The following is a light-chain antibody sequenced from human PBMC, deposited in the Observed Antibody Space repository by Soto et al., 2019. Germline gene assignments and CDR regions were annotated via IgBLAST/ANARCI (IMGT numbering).Light chain of an antibody. Sequence: EIVLTQSPGTLSLSPGERATLSCRTSQTVSNTYLAWYQQKPGQAPRLLIYGASSRATGIQDRFSGSGSGTDFTLTISRLEPEDFAVYYCQQYSTSPPDYTFGQGTKLEIK. J-gene: IGKJ2*01. CDR1: QTVSNTY. CDR3: QQYSTSPPDYT. V-gene: IGKV3-20*01. CDR2: GAS.